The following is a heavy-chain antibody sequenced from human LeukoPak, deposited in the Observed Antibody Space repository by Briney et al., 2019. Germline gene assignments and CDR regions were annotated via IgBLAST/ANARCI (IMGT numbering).Heavy chain of an antibody. CDR2: ISAYNGNT. CDR3: AREMGYCSSTSCYATFDY. Sequence: GASVKVSCKASGYTFTSYGISWVRQAPGQGLEWMGWISAYNGNTNYAQKLQGRVTMTTDTSTSTAYMELRSLRSDDTAVYYCAREMGYCSSTSCYATFDYWGQGTLVTVPS. V-gene: IGHV1-18*01. D-gene: IGHD2-2*01. CDR1: GYTFTSYG. J-gene: IGHJ4*02.